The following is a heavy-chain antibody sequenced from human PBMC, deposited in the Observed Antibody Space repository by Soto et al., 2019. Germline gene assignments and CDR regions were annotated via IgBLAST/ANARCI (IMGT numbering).Heavy chain of an antibody. D-gene: IGHD3-22*01. CDR2: IYHGVST. V-gene: IGHV4-38-2*01. CDR1: GYSISSGDY. J-gene: IGHJ5*02. Sequence: SETLSLTCAVSGYSISSGDYWGWLRQPPGKGLGWIESIYHGVSTYYNPSLNSRVTLSTDMTNNHVTLILNSVTAADTAVYYCAIVGPGVPYYYDSSPYTFESWFDPWGQGTLVTVSS. CDR3: AIVGPGVPYYYDSSPYTFESWFDP.